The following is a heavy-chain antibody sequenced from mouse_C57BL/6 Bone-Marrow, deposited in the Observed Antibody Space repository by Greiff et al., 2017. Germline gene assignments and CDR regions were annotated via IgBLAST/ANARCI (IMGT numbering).Heavy chain of an antibody. CDR2: IYPRSGNT. CDR1: GYTFTSYG. CDR3: ARTNWDLLGFAY. J-gene: IGHJ3*01. V-gene: IGHV1-81*01. D-gene: IGHD4-1*01. Sequence: VQLQQSGAELARPGASVKLSCKASGYTFTSYGISWVKQRTGQGLEWIGEIYPRSGNTYYNEKFKGKATLTADKSSSTAYMELRSLTSEDSAVYFCARTNWDLLGFAYWGQGTLVTVSA.